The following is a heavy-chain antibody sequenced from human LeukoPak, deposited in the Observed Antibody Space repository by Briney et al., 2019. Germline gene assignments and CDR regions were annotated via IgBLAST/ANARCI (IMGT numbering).Heavy chain of an antibody. CDR3: ARGVPGSSSWDYFDY. D-gene: IGHD6-13*01. V-gene: IGHV3-43*01. CDR1: GFTFASYA. J-gene: IGHJ4*02. CDR2: MSWNGGDT. Sequence: GGSLRLSCAASGFTFASYAMSWVRQAPGKGLDWVSLMSWNGGDTDYADSVKGRFTISRDNNKNFLYLQMNSLRSEDTALYYCARGVPGSSSWDYFDYWGQGTLVTVSS.